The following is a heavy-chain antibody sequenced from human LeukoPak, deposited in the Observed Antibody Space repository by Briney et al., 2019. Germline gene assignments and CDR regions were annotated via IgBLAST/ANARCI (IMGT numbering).Heavy chain of an antibody. Sequence: ASVTVSCKASGYTFTGYYMHWVRQAPGQGLEWMGWINPNSGGANYAQKFQGRVTMTRDTSISTAYMELSRLRSDDTAVYYCARDLSGSSSIYYFDYWGQGTLVTVSA. CDR1: GYTFTGYY. J-gene: IGHJ4*02. CDR2: INPNSGGA. V-gene: IGHV1-2*02. D-gene: IGHD6-13*01. CDR3: ARDLSGSSSIYYFDY.